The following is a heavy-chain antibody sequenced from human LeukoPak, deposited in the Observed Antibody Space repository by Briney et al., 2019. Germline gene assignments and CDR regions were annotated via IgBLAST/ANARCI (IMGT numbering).Heavy chain of an antibody. CDR3: ATSGGTLGPTNYFAY. CDR1: GGSISSSSYY. CDR2: INHSGST. Sequence: SETLSLTCTVSGGSISSSSYYWGWIRQPPGKGLEWIGEINHSGSTNYNPSLKSRVTISVDTSKNQFPLKLSSVTAADTAVYYCATSGGTLGPTNYFAYWGQGTLVTVSS. D-gene: IGHD3-16*01. J-gene: IGHJ4*02. V-gene: IGHV4-39*06.